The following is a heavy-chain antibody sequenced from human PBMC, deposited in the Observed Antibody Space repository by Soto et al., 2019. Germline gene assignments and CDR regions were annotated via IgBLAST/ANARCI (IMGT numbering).Heavy chain of an antibody. J-gene: IGHJ4*02. CDR2: ISGSGGST. CDR3: AKDKFGGYSGYDWGSGWRHFDY. V-gene: IGHV3-23*01. Sequence: GGSLRLSCAASGFTFSSYAMSWVRQAPGKGLEWVSAISGSGGSTYYADSVKGRFTISRDNSKNTLYLQMNSLRAEDTAVYYCAKDKFGGYSGYDWGSGWRHFDYWGQGTLVTVSS. D-gene: IGHD5-12*01. CDR1: GFTFSSYA.